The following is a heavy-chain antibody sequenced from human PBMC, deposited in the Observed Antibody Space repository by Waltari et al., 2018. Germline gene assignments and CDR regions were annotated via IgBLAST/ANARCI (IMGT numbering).Heavy chain of an antibody. CDR1: GGSISTYY. CDR3: ARLPYNNIYFYYYMDV. V-gene: IGHV4-4*07. J-gene: IGHJ6*03. D-gene: IGHD3-10*01. Sequence: VQLQESGPGLVKPSETLSLTCTVSGGSISTYYWSWIRQPAGKGLEWIGRIYATGSTNYNPSLKSRVTMSVDTSKNQFSLKLSSVTAADTAVYYCARLPYNNIYFYYYMDVWGKGTTVTVSS. CDR2: IYATGST.